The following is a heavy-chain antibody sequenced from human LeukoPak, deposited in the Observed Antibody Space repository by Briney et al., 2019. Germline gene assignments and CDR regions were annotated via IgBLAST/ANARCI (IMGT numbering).Heavy chain of an antibody. CDR2: ISSSSYI. CDR1: GFTFSSYS. Sequence: AGGSLRLSCAASGFTFSSYSMNWVRQAPGKGLEWVSSISSSSYIYYADSVKGRFTISRDNAKNSLYLQMNSLRAEDTAVYYCARAKRYGSPFDYWGQGTLVTVSP. V-gene: IGHV3-21*01. J-gene: IGHJ4*02. D-gene: IGHD3-16*01. CDR3: ARAKRYGSPFDY.